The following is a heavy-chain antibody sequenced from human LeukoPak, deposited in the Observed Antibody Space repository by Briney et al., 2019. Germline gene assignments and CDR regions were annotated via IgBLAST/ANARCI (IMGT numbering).Heavy chain of an antibody. V-gene: IGHV3-15*01. J-gene: IGHJ4*02. Sequence: GGSLRLSCAASGITFSNAWMSWVRQAPGKGLEWVGRIKSKTDGGTIDYAAPVKGRFTISRDDSKNTLYLQMNSLKTEDTAVYYCTTARAAYDYWGQGTLVTVSS. CDR1: GITFSNAW. CDR2: IKSKTDGGTI. D-gene: IGHD2-15*01. CDR3: TTARAAYDY.